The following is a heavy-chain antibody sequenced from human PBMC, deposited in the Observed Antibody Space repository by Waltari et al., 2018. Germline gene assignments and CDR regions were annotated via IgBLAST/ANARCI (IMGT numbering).Heavy chain of an antibody. J-gene: IGHJ6*02. Sequence: QVQLQESGPGLVKPSETLSLTCPVSGGSISSYYWSWIRQPPGKGLEWIGYIYYSGSTNYNPSLKSRVTISVDTSKNQFSLKLSSVTAADTAVYYCARDKAMVRGRVYYGMDVWGQGTTVTVSS. CDR1: GGSISSYY. D-gene: IGHD3-10*01. CDR2: IYYSGST. CDR3: ARDKAMVRGRVYYGMDV. V-gene: IGHV4-59*01.